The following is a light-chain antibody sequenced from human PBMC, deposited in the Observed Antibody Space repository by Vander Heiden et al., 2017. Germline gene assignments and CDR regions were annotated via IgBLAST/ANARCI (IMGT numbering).Light chain of an antibody. V-gene: IGLV3-21*02. CDR2: VDV. CDR1: NIGSKS. CDR3: QVWDSDSDHYV. Sequence: SYVLTQPPSVSVAPGQPATITCWGSNIGSKSVYWYQQTPGQAPVLVLFVDVNRPSGIPARFSGSHSGNTATLTVNRVEAGEEADYYCQVWDSDSDHYVFGTGTKVTV. J-gene: IGLJ1*01.